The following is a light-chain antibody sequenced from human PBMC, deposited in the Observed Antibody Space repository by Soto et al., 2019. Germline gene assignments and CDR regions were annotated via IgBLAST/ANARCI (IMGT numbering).Light chain of an antibody. V-gene: IGKV1-5*03. CDR1: QSISTW. Sequence: DIQMTQSPSALSASVGDRVTITCRASQSISTWLAWYQQKPGKAPKLLIYKASSLEGGVPSRFSGSGSGTEFHITISSLQPDDFATYYCQQSNTYPLTFGGGTTVDTK. J-gene: IGKJ4*01. CDR3: QQSNTYPLT. CDR2: KAS.